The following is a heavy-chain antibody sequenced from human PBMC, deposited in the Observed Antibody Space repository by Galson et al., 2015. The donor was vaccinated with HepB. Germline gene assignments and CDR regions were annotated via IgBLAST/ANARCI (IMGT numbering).Heavy chain of an antibody. CDR1: GFTFSSYA. D-gene: IGHD3-22*01. CDR2: ISGSGGST. J-gene: IGHJ5*02. V-gene: IGHV3-23*01. Sequence: SLRLSCAASGFTFSSYAMSWVRQAPGKGLEWVSAISGSGGSTYYADSVKGRFTISRDNSKNTLYLQMNSLRAKDTAVYYCAKVSYDSSGYQPWGQGTLVTVSS. CDR3: AKVSYDSSGYQP.